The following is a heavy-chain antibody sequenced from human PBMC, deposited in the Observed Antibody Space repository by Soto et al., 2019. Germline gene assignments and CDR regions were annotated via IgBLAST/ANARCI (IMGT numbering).Heavy chain of an antibody. D-gene: IGHD2-15*01. J-gene: IGHJ4*02. Sequence: PSETLSLTCTVSGGSISSYYWSWIRQPPGKGLEWIGYIYYSGSTNYNPSLKSRVTIPVDTSKNQFSLKLSSVTAADTAVYYCARAYCSGGSCYSAVPDLFDYWGQGTLVTVSS. CDR1: GGSISSYY. CDR2: IYYSGST. V-gene: IGHV4-59*01. CDR3: ARAYCSGGSCYSAVPDLFDY.